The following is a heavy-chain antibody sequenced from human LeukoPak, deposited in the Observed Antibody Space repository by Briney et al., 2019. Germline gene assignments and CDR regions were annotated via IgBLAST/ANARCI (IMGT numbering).Heavy chain of an antibody. V-gene: IGHV4-39*01. CDR2: MFYSGTT. D-gene: IGHD3-16*02. CDR1: GGSISSSSYY. Sequence: SETLSLTCTVSGGSISSSSYYWGWIRQPPGKELEWIGSMFYSGTTYYNQSLKSRVTISVDTSKSQLSLKLASVTAADMAVYYCARSVDLSSYYFDHWGQGILVTISS. CDR3: ARSVDLSSYYFDH. J-gene: IGHJ4*02.